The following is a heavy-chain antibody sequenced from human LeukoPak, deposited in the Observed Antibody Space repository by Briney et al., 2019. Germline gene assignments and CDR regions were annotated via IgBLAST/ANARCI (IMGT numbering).Heavy chain of an antibody. J-gene: IGHJ4*02. V-gene: IGHV3-21*01. D-gene: IGHD3-22*01. CDR1: GFTFNTYG. CDR3: ARDSSGYQ. Sequence: SGGSLRLSCAASGFTFNTYGMSWVRHSPGKGLEWVSAISGSATGYMTNYADSVKGRFTISRDSAKNSLYLEMNSLRVEDTAVYYCARDSSGYQWGQGTLVTVSS. CDR2: ISGSATGYM.